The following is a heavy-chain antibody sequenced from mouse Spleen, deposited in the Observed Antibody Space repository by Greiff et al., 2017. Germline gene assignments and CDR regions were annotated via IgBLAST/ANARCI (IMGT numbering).Heavy chain of an antibody. J-gene: IGHJ3*01. CDR2: IDPSDSYT. CDR3: ARSGSSYDWVFAY. CDR1: GYTFTSYW. D-gene: IGHD1-1*01. Sequence: QVQLQQSGAELVMPGASVKLSCKASGYTFTSYWMHWVKQRPGQGLEWIGEIDPSDSYTNYNQKFKGKATLTVDKSSSTAYMQLSSLTSEDSAVYYCARSGSSYDWVFAYWGQGTLVTVSA. V-gene: IGHV1-69*01.